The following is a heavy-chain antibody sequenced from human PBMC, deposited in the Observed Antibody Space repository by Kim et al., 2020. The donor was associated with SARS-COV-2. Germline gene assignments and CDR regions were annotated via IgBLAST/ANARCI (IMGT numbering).Heavy chain of an antibody. CDR3: ARKGTGSYLQSFDI. CDR1: GFTISSYA. D-gene: IGHD2-2*01. Sequence: GGSLRLSCAASGFTISSYAMNWVRQAPGKGLEWLADISNDGSNKYYADSVKGRFTISRDNSKNSLYLQMNSLRAEDTAVYYCARKGTGSYLQSFDIWGLGTLVTVSS. J-gene: IGHJ3*02. CDR2: ISNDGSNK. V-gene: IGHV3-30*04.